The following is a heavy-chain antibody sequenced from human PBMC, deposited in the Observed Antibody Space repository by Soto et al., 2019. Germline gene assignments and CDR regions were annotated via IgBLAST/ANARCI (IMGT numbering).Heavy chain of an antibody. V-gene: IGHV3-48*03. CDR1: GFSFSSFA. Sequence: GGVPRLSCEASGFSFSSFAMNWVRQAPGRGLEWVSYISDDGASIYYADSLKGRFTISRDNAKNSLSLQMNNLRAEDTAVYYCARENSVQAWLHHFDHWGLGTLVTVSS. CDR2: ISDDGASI. J-gene: IGHJ4*02. CDR3: ARENSVQAWLHHFDH. D-gene: IGHD5-18*01.